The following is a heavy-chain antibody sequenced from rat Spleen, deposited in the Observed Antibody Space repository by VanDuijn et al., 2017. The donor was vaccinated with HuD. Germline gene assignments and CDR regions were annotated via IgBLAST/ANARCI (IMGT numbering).Heavy chain of an antibody. CDR1: GFTFSNYY. V-gene: IGHV5-25*01. D-gene: IGHD1-6*01. Sequence: EVHLVESGGGLVQPGRSIKLSCAASGFTFSNYYMAWVRQAPTKGLEWVASISTGGRTTYYRDSVKGRFTISRDNPKSTLYLQMDSLRSEDTATYYCARGGMLRPFFFDYWGQGVMVTVSS. J-gene: IGHJ2*01. CDR2: ISTGGRTT. CDR3: ARGGMLRPFFFDY.